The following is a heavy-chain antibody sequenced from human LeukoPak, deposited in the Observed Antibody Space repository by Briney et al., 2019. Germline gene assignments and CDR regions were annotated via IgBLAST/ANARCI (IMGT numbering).Heavy chain of an antibody. V-gene: IGHV4-34*01. Sequence: PSETLSLTCAVYGGSFSGYYWSWIRQPPGKGLEWIGEINHSGSTNYNPSLKSRVTISVDPSKNQFSLKLSSVTAADTAVYYCARVHYDFWSGYPTYAFDIWGQGTMVTVSS. D-gene: IGHD3-3*01. CDR3: ARVHYDFWSGYPTYAFDI. CDR2: INHSGST. CDR1: GGSFSGYY. J-gene: IGHJ3*02.